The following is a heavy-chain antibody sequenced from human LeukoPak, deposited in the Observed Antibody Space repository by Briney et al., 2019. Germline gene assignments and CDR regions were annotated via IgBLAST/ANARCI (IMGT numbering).Heavy chain of an antibody. J-gene: IGHJ5*02. V-gene: IGHV4-59*01. CDR2: IYYSGST. D-gene: IGHD1-26*01. CDR3: ARDRIFSASGWFDP. Sequence: SETLSLTCTVSGGSISSYYWSWMRQPPGKGLEGIGYIYYSGSTNYNPSLKSRVTISVDTSKNQFSLKLSSVTAADAAVYYCARDRIFSASGWFDPWGQGTLVTVSS. CDR1: GGSISSYY.